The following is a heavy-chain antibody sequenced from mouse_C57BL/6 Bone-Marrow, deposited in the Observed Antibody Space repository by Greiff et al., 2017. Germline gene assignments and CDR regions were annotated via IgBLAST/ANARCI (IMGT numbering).Heavy chain of an antibody. CDR3: ASSFSD. CDR1: GYTFTSYW. V-gene: IGHV1-52*01. CDR2: IDPSASAT. Sequence: QVQLQQPGAELVRPGSSVKLSCKASGYTFTSYWMHWVKQRPLQGLEWIGNIDPSASATPSHQKFKDQATLTVDKSSSTAYMQLSSLTSEDSAVYYCASSFSDWGQGTLVTGSA. J-gene: IGHJ3*01.